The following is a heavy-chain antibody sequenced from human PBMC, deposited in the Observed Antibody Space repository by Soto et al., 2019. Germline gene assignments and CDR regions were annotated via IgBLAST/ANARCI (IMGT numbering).Heavy chain of an antibody. D-gene: IGHD2-2*01. V-gene: IGHV1-69*01. CDR2: IIPIFGTA. J-gene: IGHJ6*02. CDR3: ASATASEIVVVPGGMDV. Sequence: QVQLVQSGAEVKKPGSSVKVSCKASGGTFRSYAISWVRQAPGQGLEWMGGIIPIFGTANYAQKFQGRVTITADESTSTAYMELSSLRSEDTAVYYCASATASEIVVVPGGMDVWGQGTTVTVSS. CDR1: GGTFRSYA.